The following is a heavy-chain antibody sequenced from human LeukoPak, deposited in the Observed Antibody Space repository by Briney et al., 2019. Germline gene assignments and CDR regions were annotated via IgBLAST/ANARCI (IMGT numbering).Heavy chain of an antibody. V-gene: IGHV4-59*01. Sequence: PSETLSLTCTVSGGSISSYYWSWIRQPPGKGLEWIGYIYYSGSTNYAPSLKSRVTISVDTSKNQFSLKLSSVTAADTAVYYCARGYGNFDSWGQGPLVPVSS. J-gene: IGHJ4*02. CDR2: IYYSGST. CDR1: GGSISSYY. D-gene: IGHD4-17*01. CDR3: ARGYGNFDS.